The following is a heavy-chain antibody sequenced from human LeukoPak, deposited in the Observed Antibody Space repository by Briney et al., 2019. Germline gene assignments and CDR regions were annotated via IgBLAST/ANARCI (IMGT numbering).Heavy chain of an antibody. J-gene: IGHJ4*02. CDR3: AKVAVADNFDY. CDR2: ISYDGSNK. D-gene: IGHD6-19*01. V-gene: IGHV3-30*18. Sequence: GGSLRLSCAASGFTFSSYGMHWVRQAPGKGLEWVAVISYDGSNKYYADSVKGRFTISGDNSKNTLYLQMNSLRAEDTAVYYCAKVAVADNFDYWGQGTLVTVSS. CDR1: GFTFSSYG.